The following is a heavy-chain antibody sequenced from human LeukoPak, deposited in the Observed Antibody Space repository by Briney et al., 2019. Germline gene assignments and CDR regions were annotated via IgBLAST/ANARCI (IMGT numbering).Heavy chain of an antibody. V-gene: IGHV1-69*04. Sequence: ASVKVSCKASGGTFSSYAISWVRQAPGQGLEWMGRIIPILGIANYAQKFQGRVTITADKSTSTAYMELSSLRSEDTAVYYCAKDKEYASGSYPIECWGQGTLVTVSS. J-gene: IGHJ4*02. D-gene: IGHD3-10*01. CDR3: AKDKEYASGSYPIEC. CDR1: GGTFSSYA. CDR2: IIPILGIA.